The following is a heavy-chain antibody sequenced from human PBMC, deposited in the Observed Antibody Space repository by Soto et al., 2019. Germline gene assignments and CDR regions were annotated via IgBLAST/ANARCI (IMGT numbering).Heavy chain of an antibody. D-gene: IGHD6-19*01. Sequence: QVQLVESGGGVVQPGRSLRLSCAASGFTFSSYGMHWVRQAPGKGLEWVAVISYDGSNKYYADSVKGRFTIPRDNSKNTLYLQMNSLRAEDTAVYYCAKGPASVAGPDYWGQGTLVTVSS. J-gene: IGHJ4*02. V-gene: IGHV3-30*18. CDR1: GFTFSSYG. CDR2: ISYDGSNK. CDR3: AKGPASVAGPDY.